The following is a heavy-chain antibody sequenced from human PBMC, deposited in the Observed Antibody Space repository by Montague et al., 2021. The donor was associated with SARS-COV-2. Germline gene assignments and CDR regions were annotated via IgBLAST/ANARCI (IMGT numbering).Heavy chain of an antibody. CDR3: AFDRITRGWLDP. D-gene: IGHD7-27*01. J-gene: IGHJ5*02. Sequence: SETLSLTCAVSGGSLSTPHYWSWVRQPPGKGLEWIGEVHHSGNANYNASFSGRATISVDKSKNQFSLTLTSVTAAATAVYYCAFDRITRGWLDPWGQGTLVTVSS. V-gene: IGHV4-4*02. CDR1: GGSLSTPHY. CDR2: VHHSGNA.